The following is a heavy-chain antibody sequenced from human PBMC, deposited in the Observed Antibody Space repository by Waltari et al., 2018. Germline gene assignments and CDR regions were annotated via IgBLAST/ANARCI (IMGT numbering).Heavy chain of an antibody. CDR2: INQDGSEK. CDR3: ARGVASMIRGVVDWFDP. Sequence: EVQLVESGGGLVQPGGSLRLSCAASGFSFSSYWMSWVRQAPGKGREWVANINQDGSEKHYVDSVKGRFTVSRDNAKSSLYLQMNSLRADDTAVYYCARGVASMIRGVVDWFDPWGQGTLVTVSS. V-gene: IGHV3-7*01. CDR1: GFSFSSYW. D-gene: IGHD3-10*01. J-gene: IGHJ5*02.